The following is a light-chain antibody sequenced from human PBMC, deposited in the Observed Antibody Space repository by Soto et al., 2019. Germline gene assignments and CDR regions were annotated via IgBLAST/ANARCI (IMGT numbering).Light chain of an antibody. J-gene: IGKJ4*01. CDR2: DAS. CDR1: QDIGNY. Sequence: DIQMTQSPSSLSASVGDRVTITCQASQDIGNYLNWYQQKPGKAPKLLIYDASNLETGVPSRFSGSGSGTDVTFTISGLQTEDTATYYCQQYENPLLTFGGGTKVEIK. V-gene: IGKV1-33*01. CDR3: QQYENPLLT.